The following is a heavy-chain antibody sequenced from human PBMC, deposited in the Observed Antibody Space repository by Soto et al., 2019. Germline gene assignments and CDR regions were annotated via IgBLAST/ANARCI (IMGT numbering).Heavy chain of an antibody. V-gene: IGHV6-1*01. CDR3: VRVDWNDAGS. Sequence: SQTLSLTFAVSGDSVSSTSAAWEWIRQTPSRGFEWLGRTRYTSKWSYEYALSVKGRITISPDTSKNHFSLQLDSVTPEDTAVYYCVRVDWNDAGSWGQGTLVTVSS. D-gene: IGHD1-1*01. CDR2: TRYTSKWSY. CDR1: GDSVSSTSAA. J-gene: IGHJ5*02.